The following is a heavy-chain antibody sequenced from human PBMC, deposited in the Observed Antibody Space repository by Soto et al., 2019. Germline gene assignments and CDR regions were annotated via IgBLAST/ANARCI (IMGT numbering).Heavy chain of an antibody. J-gene: IGHJ4*02. CDR2: ISTSGGST. CDR1: GFTFSSYV. V-gene: IGHV3-23*01. CDR3: AKSFWSGYHTDYYFNY. Sequence: EVQLLESGGGLVQPGGSLRLSCAASGFTFSSYVMSWVRQAPGKGLEWVSAISTSGGSTYYADSVKGRFTISRDNSKNTLYLQMNSLRAEDTAVYYCAKSFWSGYHTDYYFNYWGQGTLVTVSS. D-gene: IGHD3-3*01.